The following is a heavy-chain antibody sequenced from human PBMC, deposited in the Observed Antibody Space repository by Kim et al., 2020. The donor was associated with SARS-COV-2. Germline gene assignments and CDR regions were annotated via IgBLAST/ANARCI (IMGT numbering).Heavy chain of an antibody. D-gene: IGHD3-9*01. V-gene: IGHV3-64*01. CDR1: GFTFSTYA. CDR2: ISGDGGTT. J-gene: IGHJ6*03. Sequence: GGSLRLSCEASGFTFSTYAMHWVRQAPGKGLEFVSSISGDGGTTFYAKSVKGRFVISRDNSKRTLFLQMGSLRAEDMAVYYCARENFDSLTPYYM. CDR3: ARENFDSLTPYYM.